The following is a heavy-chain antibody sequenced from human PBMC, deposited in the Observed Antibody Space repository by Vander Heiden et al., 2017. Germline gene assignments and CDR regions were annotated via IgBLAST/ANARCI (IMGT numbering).Heavy chain of an antibody. J-gene: IGHJ4*02. CDR1: GFTFSSYG. D-gene: IGHD3-22*01. CDR2: IWYDGSNK. CDR3: ARNYYDSSGYYYVVLDY. Sequence: QVQLVESGGGVVQPGRSLRLSCAASGFTFSSYGMHWVRQAPGKGLEWVAVIWYDGSNKYYADSVKGRVTISRDNSKNTLYLQMNSLRAEDTAVYYCARNYYDSSGYYYVVLDYWGQGTLVTVSS. V-gene: IGHV3-33*01.